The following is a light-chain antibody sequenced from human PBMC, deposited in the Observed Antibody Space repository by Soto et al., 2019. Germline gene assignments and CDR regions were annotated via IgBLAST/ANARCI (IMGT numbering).Light chain of an antibody. V-gene: IGLV2-14*03. CDR1: NSDIGNYDF. Sequence: QSALTPPASVSGSPGQSITISCTGANSDIGNYDFVSWYRQHPGEAPKVLIFDVSNRPSGISNRFSGSKSGNTASLTIYGLQAEDEADYFCSSYTSTSSFYVFGTGTKVTVL. CDR3: SSYTSTSSFYV. CDR2: DVS. J-gene: IGLJ1*01.